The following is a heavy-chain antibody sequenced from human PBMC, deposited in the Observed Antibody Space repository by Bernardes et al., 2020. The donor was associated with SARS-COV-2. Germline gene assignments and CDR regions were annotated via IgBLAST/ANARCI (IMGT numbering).Heavy chain of an antibody. CDR2: ISGTAGSM. J-gene: IGHJ4*02. D-gene: IGHD6-6*01. Sequence: GGSLSLSCAASGFTFSSSAMSWVRQAPGPGLEWVSSISGTAGSMYYADSVKGRFIISRDNSKNTLYLQMNSLRAEDTATYYCAKQDSSSSVETFDYWGRGTLVTVSS. CDR3: AKQDSSSSVETFDY. CDR1: GFTFSSSA. V-gene: IGHV3-23*01.